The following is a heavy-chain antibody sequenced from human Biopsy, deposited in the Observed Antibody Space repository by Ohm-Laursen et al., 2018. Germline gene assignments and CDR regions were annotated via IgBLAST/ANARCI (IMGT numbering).Heavy chain of an antibody. CDR2: VYYTGST. V-gene: IGHV4-59*01. D-gene: IGHD3-22*01. Sequence: SETLCLTCTVSGDSISSYYWSWIRQPPGKGLQWIGYVYYTGSTDYNPSLQSRVTISVDTSKNHFSLRLRSVTPADTAICYCARDRGYYSDRTVPGYFDLWGRGTLVTVSS. J-gene: IGHJ2*01. CDR1: GDSISSYY. CDR3: ARDRGYYSDRTVPGYFDL.